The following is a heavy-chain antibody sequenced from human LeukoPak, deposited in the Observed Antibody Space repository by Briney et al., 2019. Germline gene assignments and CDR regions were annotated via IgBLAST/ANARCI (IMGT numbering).Heavy chain of an antibody. V-gene: IGHV1-18*01. CDR3: ARDQGVVVVPAAIVH. Sequence: ASVKVSCKASGYTFTTYGISWVRQAPGQGLEWMGWISAYNGNTNYAQKVQGRVTMTSDTSTSTAYMELRSLRSDDTAVYYCARDQGVVVVPAAIVHWGQGTLVTVSS. CDR1: GYTFTTYG. CDR2: ISAYNGNT. J-gene: IGHJ5*02. D-gene: IGHD2-2*01.